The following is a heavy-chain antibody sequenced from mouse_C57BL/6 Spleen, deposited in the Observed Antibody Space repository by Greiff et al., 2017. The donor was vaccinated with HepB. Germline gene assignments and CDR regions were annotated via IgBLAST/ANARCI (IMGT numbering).Heavy chain of an antibody. J-gene: IGHJ1*03. CDR3: AKNNYYGSEGWYFDV. D-gene: IGHD1-1*01. V-gene: IGHV2-5*01. CDR1: GFSLTSYG. CDR2: IWRGGST. Sequence: QVQLKESGPGLVQPSQSLSITCTVSGFSLTSYGVHWVRQSPGKGLEWLGVIWRGGSTDYNAAFMSRLSITKDNSKSQVFFKMNSLQADDTAIYYCAKNNYYGSEGWYFDVWGTGTTVTVSS.